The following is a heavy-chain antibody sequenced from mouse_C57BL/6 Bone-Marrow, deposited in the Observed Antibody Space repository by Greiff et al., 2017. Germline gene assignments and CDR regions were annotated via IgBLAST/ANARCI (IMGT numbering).Heavy chain of an antibody. CDR2: ISNLAYSI. V-gene: IGHV5-15*01. CDR3: ARPSPYYYAMDY. Sequence: EVKLVESGGGLVQPGGSLKLSCAASGFTFSDYGMAWVRQAPRKGPEWVAFISNLAYSIYSADTVTGRFTISRENAKNTLYLEMSSLRSEDTAMYYCARPSPYYYAMDYWGQGTSVTVSS. CDR1: GFTFSDYG. J-gene: IGHJ4*01.